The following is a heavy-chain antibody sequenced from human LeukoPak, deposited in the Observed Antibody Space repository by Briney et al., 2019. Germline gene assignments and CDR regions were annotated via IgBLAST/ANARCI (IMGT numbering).Heavy chain of an antibody. Sequence: PGGSLRLSCAASGFTFSSYSMNWVRQAPGKGLEWVSSISGSNSYIYYADSMKGRFTISRDNSKNTLYLQMNSLRAEDTAVYYCASDLMDSSGYASDYWGQGTLVTVSS. CDR1: GFTFSSYS. J-gene: IGHJ4*02. D-gene: IGHD3-22*01. CDR3: ASDLMDSSGYASDY. CDR2: ISGSNSYI. V-gene: IGHV3-21*01.